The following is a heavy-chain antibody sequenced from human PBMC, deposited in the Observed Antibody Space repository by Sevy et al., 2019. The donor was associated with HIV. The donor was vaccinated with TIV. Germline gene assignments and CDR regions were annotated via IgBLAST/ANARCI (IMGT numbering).Heavy chain of an antibody. CDR1: GFTFSSYA. CDR2: ISYDGSNK. J-gene: IGHJ4*02. D-gene: IGHD3-9*01. CDR3: ARGAEGVRYFDWYQGDY. Sequence: GGSLRLSCAASGFTFSSYAMHWVRQAPGKGLEWVAVISYDGSNKYYADSVKGRFNISRDNSKNTLYLQMNSLRAEDTAVYYCARGAEGVRYFDWYQGDYWGQGTLVTVSS. V-gene: IGHV3-30-3*01.